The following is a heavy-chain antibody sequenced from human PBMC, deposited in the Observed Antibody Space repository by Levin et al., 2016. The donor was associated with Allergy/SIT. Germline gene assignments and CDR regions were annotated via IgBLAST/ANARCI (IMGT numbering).Heavy chain of an antibody. CDR3: AKVRHGYHYATLDY. V-gene: IGHV3-74*01. J-gene: IGHJ4*02. Sequence: GGSLRLSCAASGFMFSSYWMRWVRQVPGKGLVCVSRINSDGSSTTYADSVKGRFTISRDNSKNTLFLQMNNLRTEDTAVYSCAKVRHGYHYATLDYWGQGTLVTVSS. D-gene: IGHD5-18*01. CDR1: GFMFSSYW. CDR2: INSDGSST.